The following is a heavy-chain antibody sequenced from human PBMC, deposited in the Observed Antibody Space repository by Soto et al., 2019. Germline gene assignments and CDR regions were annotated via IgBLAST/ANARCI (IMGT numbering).Heavy chain of an antibody. Sequence: EVQLLESGGGLVQPGGSLRLSCAASGFTFSSYAMSWVRQSPGKGLEWVSAISGSGGSTYYADSVKGRFTISRDNSKNTLYLQMNSLRAEDTAVYYCAKASGWFGEFDYWGQGTLVTVSS. CDR1: GFTFSSYA. J-gene: IGHJ4*02. CDR3: AKASGWFGEFDY. D-gene: IGHD3-10*01. CDR2: ISGSGGST. V-gene: IGHV3-23*01.